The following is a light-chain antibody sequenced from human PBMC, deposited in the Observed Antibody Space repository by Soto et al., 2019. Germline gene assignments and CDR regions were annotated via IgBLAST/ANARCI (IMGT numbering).Light chain of an antibody. Sequence: QSALTQPASLSGSPGQSITISCTGTSTDIGAYDYVSWIQQHPGKAPNLMFSEINPRHSGVSTRLSSSRSANTAYLTISGLQVEDEPEYFCYSFTSTSTHVFGSGTKVTVL. V-gene: IGLV2-14*01. J-gene: IGLJ1*01. CDR1: STDIGAYDY. CDR2: EIN. CDR3: YSFTSTSTHV.